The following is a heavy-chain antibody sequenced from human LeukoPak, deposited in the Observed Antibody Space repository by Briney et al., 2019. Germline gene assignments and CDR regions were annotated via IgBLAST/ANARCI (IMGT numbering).Heavy chain of an antibody. CDR2: ISAAAGIT. Sequence: GGSLRLSRAASGFAFSTYGMTWVRQTPGKGLEWVSTISAAAGITYYADSVKGRFTISRDNSNNTLYLRMTSLRAEDTAVYYCAKEESARIRLWFLTQKHYYYYMDVWGKGTTVTVSS. CDR3: AKEESARIRLWFLTQKHYYYYMDV. CDR1: GFAFSTYG. J-gene: IGHJ6*03. D-gene: IGHD5-18*01. V-gene: IGHV3-23*01.